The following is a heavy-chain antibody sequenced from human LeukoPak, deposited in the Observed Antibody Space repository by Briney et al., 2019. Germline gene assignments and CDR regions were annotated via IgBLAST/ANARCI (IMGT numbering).Heavy chain of an antibody. J-gene: IGHJ4*02. CDR2: ISWNSGSI. Sequence: GRSLRLSCAASGFTFDDYAMHWVRQAPGKGLEWVSGISWNSGSIGYADSVKGRFTISRDNAKNSLYLQMNSLRAEDTALYYCAKEPVGEAAARDYWGQGPVVTVSS. D-gene: IGHD6-13*01. V-gene: IGHV3-9*01. CDR1: GFTFDDYA. CDR3: AKEPVGEAAARDY.